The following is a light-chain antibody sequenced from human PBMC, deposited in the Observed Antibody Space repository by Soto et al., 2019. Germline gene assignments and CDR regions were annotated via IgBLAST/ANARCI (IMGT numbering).Light chain of an antibody. CDR2: DVN. Sequence: QSVLTQPHSVSGSPGQSVAVSCSGTSSDVGGYNYVSWYQQHPGKAPKFIIFDVNKRPSGVPDRFSGSKSGSTTSLTISGLQAEDEADYYCCSYGGSFYVVGTGTKVTVL. CDR1: SSDVGGYNY. J-gene: IGLJ1*01. V-gene: IGLV2-11*01. CDR3: CSYGGSFYV.